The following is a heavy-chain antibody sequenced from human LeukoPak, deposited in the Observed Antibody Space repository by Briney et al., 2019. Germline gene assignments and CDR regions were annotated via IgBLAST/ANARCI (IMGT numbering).Heavy chain of an antibody. CDR2: IYYSGST. CDR1: GGSISNYY. J-gene: IGHJ6*03. D-gene: IGHD3-10*01. V-gene: IGHV4-59*01. Sequence: PSETLSLTCTVSGGSISNYYWSWIRQPPGKGLEWIGYIYYSGSTNYNPSLKSRVTISVDTSKNQFSLKLSSVTAADTAVYYCTRDRYYYYGSGSPYYYMDVWGKGTTVTVSS. CDR3: TRDRYYYYGSGSPYYYMDV.